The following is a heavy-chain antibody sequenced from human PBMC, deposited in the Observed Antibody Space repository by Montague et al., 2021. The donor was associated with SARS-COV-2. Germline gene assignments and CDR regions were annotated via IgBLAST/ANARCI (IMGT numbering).Heavy chain of an antibody. CDR2: IYQSGST. CDR1: GDSIMTINW. CDR3: VRAGGLDNRPPV. D-gene: IGHD3/OR15-3a*01. V-gene: IGHV4-4*02. J-gene: IGHJ4*02. Sequence: SETLSLTCAVSGDSIMTINWWSWVRQPPGKGLEWIGEIYQSGSTNYNPFLKSRVTMSIDKSKNQFSLELNSVTAADTALYYCVRAGGLDNRPPVWGQGALVIVSS.